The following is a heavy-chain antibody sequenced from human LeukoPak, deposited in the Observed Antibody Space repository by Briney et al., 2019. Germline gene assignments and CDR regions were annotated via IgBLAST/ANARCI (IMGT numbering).Heavy chain of an antibody. CDR1: GFTFSNSA. D-gene: IGHD3-22*01. Sequence: SVKVSCKASGFTFSNSAMQWVRQARGQRLEWIGWIIVGSGNTHYAQNFQERLTVTRDMSTNTAHMELSSLRSEDTAVYYCARDRAYDSSGYPDYWGQGTLVTVSS. J-gene: IGHJ4*02. CDR2: IIVGSGNT. V-gene: IGHV1-58*02. CDR3: ARDRAYDSSGYPDY.